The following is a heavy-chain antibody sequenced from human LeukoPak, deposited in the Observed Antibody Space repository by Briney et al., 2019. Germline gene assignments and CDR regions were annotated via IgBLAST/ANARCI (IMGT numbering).Heavy chain of an antibody. Sequence: GGSLRLSCAASGFTFSSYAMHWVRQAPGKGLEWVAVISYDGSNKYYADSVKGRFTISRDNSKNTLYLQMNSLRAEDTAVYYCARAVRSRTVTSFLDYWGQGTLVTVSS. CDR2: ISYDGSNK. CDR3: ARAVRSRTVTSFLDY. V-gene: IGHV3-30*04. CDR1: GFTFSSYA. D-gene: IGHD4-17*01. J-gene: IGHJ4*02.